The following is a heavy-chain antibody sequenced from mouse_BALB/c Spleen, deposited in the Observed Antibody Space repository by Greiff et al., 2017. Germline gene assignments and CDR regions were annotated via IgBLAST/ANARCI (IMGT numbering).Heavy chain of an antibody. CDR1: GYTFTSYW. V-gene: IGHV1-7*01. CDR2: INPSTGYT. D-gene: IGHD2-14*01. J-gene: IGHJ3*01. Sequence: QVQLKESGAELAKPGASVKMSCKASGYTFTSYWMHWVKQRPGQGLEWIGYINPSTGYTEYNQKFKDKATLTADKSSSTAYMQLSSLTSEDSAVYYCARKRYDGAWFAYWGQGTLVTVSA. CDR3: ARKRYDGAWFAY.